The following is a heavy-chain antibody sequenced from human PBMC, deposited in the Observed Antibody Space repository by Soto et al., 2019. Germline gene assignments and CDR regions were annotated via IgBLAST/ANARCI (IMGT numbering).Heavy chain of an antibody. CDR3: ARGALFAGFEYFQH. CDR2: IIPIFGTA. D-gene: IGHD3-9*01. V-gene: IGHV1-69*13. Sequence: ASVKVSCKASGGTFSSYAISWVRQAPGQGLEWMGGIIPIFGTANYAQKFQGRVTITADESTSTAYMELSSLRSEDTAVYYCARGALFAGFEYFQHWGQGTLVTVSS. CDR1: GGTFSSYA. J-gene: IGHJ1*01.